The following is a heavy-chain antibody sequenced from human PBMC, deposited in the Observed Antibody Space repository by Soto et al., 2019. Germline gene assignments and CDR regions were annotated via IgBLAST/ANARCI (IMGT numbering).Heavy chain of an antibody. CDR2: INPSGNST. CDR3: ARTAYCGGDCYYYFDY. V-gene: IGHV1-46*01. Sequence: QVQLVLSGAEVRKPGASVKVSCKASGYTFTSYYIHWVRQAPGQGLEWMGIINPSGNSTSYAQKFQGRVTMTRDTSTSTVYMELSSLRSEDTAVYYCARTAYCGGDCYYYFDYWGQGTLVTVSS. J-gene: IGHJ4*02. D-gene: IGHD2-21*02. CDR1: GYTFTSYY.